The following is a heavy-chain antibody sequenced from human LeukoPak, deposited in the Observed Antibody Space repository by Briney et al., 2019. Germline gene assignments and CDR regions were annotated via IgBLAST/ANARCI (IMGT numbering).Heavy chain of an antibody. CDR3: ARLRRNSDSGGYYYYYDY. CDR1: GFTFSSYS. V-gene: IGHV3-21*01. CDR2: INTISSYI. J-gene: IGHJ4*02. D-gene: IGHD3-22*01. Sequence: GESLRLSCAASGFTFSSYSFNWVRQAPGKGLEWVSSINTISSYIYYAHSVKGRFTISRDNAKNSLSLQMKSLRVEDTAVYYCARLRRNSDSGGYYYYYDYWGQGTLVTVSS.